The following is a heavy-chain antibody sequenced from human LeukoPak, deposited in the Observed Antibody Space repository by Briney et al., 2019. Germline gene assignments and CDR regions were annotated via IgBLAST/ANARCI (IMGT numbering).Heavy chain of an antibody. Sequence: PGGSLRLSCAASGFTFSDHYMDWVRQAPGEGLEWVGRSRNKANSYTTEYAASVKGRFTISRDDSRNSLFLQMNSLKSEDTAVYYCARAEMYSSSSPIFDYWGQGTLVTVSS. V-gene: IGHV3-72*01. CDR1: GFTFSDHY. CDR3: ARAEMYSSSSPIFDY. D-gene: IGHD6-6*01. CDR2: SRNKANSYTT. J-gene: IGHJ4*02.